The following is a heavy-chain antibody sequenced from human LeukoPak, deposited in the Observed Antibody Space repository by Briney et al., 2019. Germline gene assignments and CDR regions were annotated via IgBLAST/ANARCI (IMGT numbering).Heavy chain of an antibody. CDR1: GGSISSGDYY. CDR3: ARATLNLYYFDY. J-gene: IGHJ4*02. D-gene: IGHD1-7*01. Sequence: PSETLSLTCTVSGGSISSGDYYWSWIRQPPGKGLEWIGYIYYSGSTYYNPSLKSRVTISVDTSKNQFSLKLSSVTAADTAVYYCARATLNLYYFDYWGRGTLVTVSS. CDR2: IYYSGST. V-gene: IGHV4-30-4*08.